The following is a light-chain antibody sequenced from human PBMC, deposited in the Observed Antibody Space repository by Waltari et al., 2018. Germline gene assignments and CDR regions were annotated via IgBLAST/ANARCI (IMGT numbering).Light chain of an antibody. V-gene: IGLV1-40*01. CDR2: GNS. J-gene: IGLJ3*02. CDR1: STNIGQGLD. CDR3: QSYDSSLSGNWV. Sequence: QSVLTQPPSVSGAPGQGVTIPCTGSSTNIGQGLDVHGYQHLPGPAPKPPIFGNSNRPSGFPDRFSGSKSGPSASLAITGLQAEDEADYYCQSYDSSLSGNWVFGGGTKLTVL.